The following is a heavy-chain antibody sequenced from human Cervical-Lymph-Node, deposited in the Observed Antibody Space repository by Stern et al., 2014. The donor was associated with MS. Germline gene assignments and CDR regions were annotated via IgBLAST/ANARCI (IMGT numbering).Heavy chain of an antibody. J-gene: IGHJ4*02. Sequence: VQLVESGAEVKKPGSSVKVSCKASGGTFNSYAINWVRQAPGQGLEWMGQFITILGSSKYAQKFQGRVTITADESTTTAYVELNSLRSEDTAIYYCARGSHQLYYAFEYWGQGTLVTVSS. CDR3: ARGSHQLYYAFEY. D-gene: IGHD2-8*01. CDR1: GGTFNSYA. CDR2: FITILGSS. V-gene: IGHV1-69*01.